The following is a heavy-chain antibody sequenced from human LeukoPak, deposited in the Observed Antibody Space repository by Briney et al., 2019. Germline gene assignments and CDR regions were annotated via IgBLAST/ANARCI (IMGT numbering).Heavy chain of an antibody. D-gene: IGHD1-26*01. CDR1: GSMYNYY. CDR2: IHYNGIT. V-gene: IGHV4-59*08. J-gene: IGHJ4*02. CDR3: ARHISSGGTYAHFDY. Sequence: SETLSLTCTVSGSMYNYYWSWIRQPPANGLEWIGYIHYNGITNYSPSLKSRVTMSLDTSKNQVSLKLNSVSAADTAVYYCARHISSGGTYAHFDYWGQGTLVTVSS.